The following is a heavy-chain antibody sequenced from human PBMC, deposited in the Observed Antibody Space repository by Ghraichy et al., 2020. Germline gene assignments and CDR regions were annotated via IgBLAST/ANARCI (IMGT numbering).Heavy chain of an antibody. CDR2: IIPIFGTA. J-gene: IGHJ2*01. CDR3: ARGYCSGGSCYSDWYFDL. D-gene: IGHD2-15*01. Sequence: SVKVSCKASGGTFSSYAISWVRQAPGQGLEWMGGIIPIFGTANYAQKFQGRVTITADESTSTAYMELSSLRSEDTAVYYCARGYCSGGSCYSDWYFDLWGRGTLVTVSS. CDR1: GGTFSSYA. V-gene: IGHV1-69*13.